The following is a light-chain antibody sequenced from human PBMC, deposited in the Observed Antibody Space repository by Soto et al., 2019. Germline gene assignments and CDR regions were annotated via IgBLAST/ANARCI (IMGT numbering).Light chain of an antibody. J-gene: IGKJ1*01. CDR3: QAYTTSPAWT. CDR1: QSVSSN. V-gene: IGKV3D-15*01. Sequence: EIVMTQSPTILSVSPGERATLSCRASQSVSSNLAWYQHKPGQAPRLLIYGASTRAAGIPDRFSGSGSGTDFTLTITRLEPEDVAVYYCQAYTTSPAWTFGQGTKVDIK. CDR2: GAS.